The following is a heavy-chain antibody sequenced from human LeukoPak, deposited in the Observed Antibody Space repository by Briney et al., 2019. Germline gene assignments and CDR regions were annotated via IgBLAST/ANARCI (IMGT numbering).Heavy chain of an antibody. Sequence: ASVKVSCKASGYTFTNYYMHWVRQAPGQGLEWMGWINPNSGGTNYAQKFQGRVTMTRDTSISTAYMELSRLRSDDTAVYYCASSYYYDSSGFDLGVYYFDYWGQGTLVTVSS. J-gene: IGHJ4*02. CDR2: INPNSGGT. CDR3: ASSYYYDSSGFDLGVYYFDY. D-gene: IGHD3-22*01. V-gene: IGHV1-2*02. CDR1: GYTFTNYY.